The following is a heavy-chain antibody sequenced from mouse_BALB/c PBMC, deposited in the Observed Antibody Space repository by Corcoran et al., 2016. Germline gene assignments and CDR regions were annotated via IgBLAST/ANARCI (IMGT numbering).Heavy chain of an antibody. V-gene: IGHV1-9*01. D-gene: IGHD2-14*01. CDR1: GYTFSSYW. CDR2: ILPGSGST. Sequence: QVQLQQSGAELVKPGASVKISCKATGYTFSSYWIDWVKQRPGHGLEWIGEILPGSGSTNYNEKFKGKATFTADTSSNTAYMQLSSLTSEDSAVYYCVSVYARYDEDYWGQGTLVTVSA. CDR3: VSVYARYDEDY. J-gene: IGHJ3*01.